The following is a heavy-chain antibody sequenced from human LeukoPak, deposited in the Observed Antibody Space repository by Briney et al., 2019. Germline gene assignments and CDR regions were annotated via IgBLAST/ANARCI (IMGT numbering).Heavy chain of an antibody. CDR3: ARDGKEISYYDILTGYSEYYFDY. V-gene: IGHV3-30*04. CDR2: ISYDGSNK. CDR1: GFTFSSYA. D-gene: IGHD3-9*01. J-gene: IGHJ4*02. Sequence: PGRSLRLSCAASGFTFSSYAMHWVRQAPGKGLEWVAVISYDGSNKYYADSVKGRFTISRDNSKNTLYLQMNSLRAVDTAVYYCARDGKEISYYDILTGYSEYYFDYWGQGALVTVSS.